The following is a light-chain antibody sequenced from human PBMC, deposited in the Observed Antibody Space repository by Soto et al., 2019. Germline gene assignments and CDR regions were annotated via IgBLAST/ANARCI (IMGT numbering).Light chain of an antibody. Sequence: QSALTQPPSVSGAPGQRVTISCTGTSSNFGAGYDVHWYQQLPGTAPKLLIYANRNRPSGVPGRFSGSKSGTSASLAITGLQADDEADYYCQSYDSSLSGVVFGGGSKLTVL. CDR3: QSYDSSLSGVV. CDR2: ANR. V-gene: IGLV1-40*01. CDR1: SSNFGAGYD. J-gene: IGLJ2*01.